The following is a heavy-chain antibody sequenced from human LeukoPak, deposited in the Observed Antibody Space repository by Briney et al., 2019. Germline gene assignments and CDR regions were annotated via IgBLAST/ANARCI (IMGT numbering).Heavy chain of an antibody. Sequence: GASVKVSCKASGYTFTGYYMHWVRQAPGQGLEWMGSINANSGGSKFLQKFQGSVTMTRDTSISTGYMELSRLRSEDTAVYYCARSKTPNENEYFEHWGQGTLVTVSS. D-gene: IGHD4-23*01. V-gene: IGHV1-2*02. J-gene: IGHJ1*01. CDR2: INANSGGS. CDR1: GYTFTGYY. CDR3: ARSKTPNENEYFEH.